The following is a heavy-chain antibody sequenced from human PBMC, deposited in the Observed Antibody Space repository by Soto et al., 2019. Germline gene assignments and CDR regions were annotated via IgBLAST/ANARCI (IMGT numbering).Heavy chain of an antibody. J-gene: IGHJ4*02. CDR1: GGSISSGDYY. Sequence: PSETLSLTCTVSGGSISSGDYYWSWIRQPPGKGLEWIGYIYYSGTTYYNPSLKSRLTISVDTSKNQFSLNLSSVTAADTAVYYCARHTPAISIPDQWGEGTLVTVSS. CDR3: ARHTPAISIPDQ. CDR2: IYYSGTT. D-gene: IGHD2-15*01. V-gene: IGHV4-30-4*01.